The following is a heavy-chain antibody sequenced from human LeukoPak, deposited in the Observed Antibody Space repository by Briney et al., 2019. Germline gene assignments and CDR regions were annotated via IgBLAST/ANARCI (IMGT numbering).Heavy chain of an antibody. CDR3: ARGSDYYDSSGYFRRRNGMDV. Sequence: SETLSLTCAVSGGSISRSNWWSWVRQPPGKGLEWIGEIYHSGSTNYNPSLKSRVTISVDKSKNQFSLKLSSVTAADTAVYYCARGSDYYDSSGYFRRRNGMDVWGQGTTVTVSS. J-gene: IGHJ6*02. D-gene: IGHD3-22*01. CDR2: IYHSGST. V-gene: IGHV4-4*02. CDR1: GGSISRSNW.